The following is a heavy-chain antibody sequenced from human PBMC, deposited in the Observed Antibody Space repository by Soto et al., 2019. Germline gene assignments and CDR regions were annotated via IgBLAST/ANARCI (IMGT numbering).Heavy chain of an antibody. V-gene: IGHV4-30-4*01. CDR1: GGSINSGDYY. D-gene: IGHD5-12*01. CDR3: ARDRRWLPRGPNNWLDL. Sequence: SETLSLTCTVSGGSINSGDYYWTWVRQPPGKGLEWIGYIYYDGNSQHNPSLKSRVTMSIDTSKNQFSLNLSSVTAADTAVYFCARDRRWLPRGPNNWLDLWGQGTQVTVSS. J-gene: IGHJ5*02. CDR2: IYYDGNS.